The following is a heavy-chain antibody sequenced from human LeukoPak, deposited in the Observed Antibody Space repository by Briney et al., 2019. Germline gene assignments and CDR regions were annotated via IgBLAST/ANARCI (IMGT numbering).Heavy chain of an antibody. J-gene: IGHJ3*02. CDR3: ARRLAYCGGDCYSNTYYYDSSGPAFDAFDI. Sequence: GESLKISCKGSGYSFTSYWIGWVRQMPGKGLEWMGIIYPGDSDTSYSPSFQGQVTISADKSISTAYLQWSSLKASDTAMYYCARRLAYCGGDCYSNTYYYDSSGPAFDAFDIWGQGTMVTVSS. CDR1: GYSFTSYW. V-gene: IGHV5-51*01. D-gene: IGHD2-21*02. CDR2: IYPGDSDT.